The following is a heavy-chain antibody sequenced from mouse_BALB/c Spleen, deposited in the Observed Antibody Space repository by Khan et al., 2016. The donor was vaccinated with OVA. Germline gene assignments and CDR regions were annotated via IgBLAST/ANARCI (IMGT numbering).Heavy chain of an antibody. CDR2: IWGDGST. CDR3: ARAYYGNYREAMDY. Sequence: QIQLVQSGPGLVAPSQSLSITCTVSGFSLTGYGVNWVRQPPGKGLEWLGMIWGDGSTDYNSALKSRLSISKDNSKSQVFLKMNSLQTDDTAMYYCARAYYGNYREAMDYWGQGTSVTVSS. V-gene: IGHV2-6-7*01. CDR1: GFSLTGYG. J-gene: IGHJ4*01. D-gene: IGHD2-10*01.